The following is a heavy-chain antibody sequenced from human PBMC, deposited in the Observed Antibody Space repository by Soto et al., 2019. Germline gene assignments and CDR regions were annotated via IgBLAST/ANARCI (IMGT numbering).Heavy chain of an antibody. V-gene: IGHV3-73*01. CDR1: GFTFSGSA. CDR2: IRSKANTYAT. CDR3: ASKSFSLLIDY. Sequence: EVHLVESGGGLVQPGGSLKLSCATSGFTFSGSAIHWVRQASGKGLEWVGRIRSKANTYATAYAASVKGRFTISRDDSKTTAYLQMNSLKSEDTAVYYCASKSFSLLIDYWGQVTLVTVSS. J-gene: IGHJ4*02.